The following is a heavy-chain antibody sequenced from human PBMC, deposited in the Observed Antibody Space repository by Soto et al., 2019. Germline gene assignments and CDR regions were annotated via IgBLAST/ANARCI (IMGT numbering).Heavy chain of an antibody. CDR2: IYYSGST. CDR3: ASLSSLNWFDP. J-gene: IGHJ5*02. V-gene: IGHV4-59*01. Sequence: SETLSLTCTVCGGSISSYYWSWIRQPPGKGLEWIGYIYYSGSTNYNPSLKSRVTISVDTSRNQFSLKLSSVTAADTAVYYCASLSSLNWFDPWGQGTLVTVSS. D-gene: IGHD6-13*01. CDR1: GGSISSYY.